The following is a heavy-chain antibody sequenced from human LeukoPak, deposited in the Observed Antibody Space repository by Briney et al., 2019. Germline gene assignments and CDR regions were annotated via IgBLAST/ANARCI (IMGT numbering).Heavy chain of an antibody. Sequence: PGGSLRLSCAASGFTFSSYAMHWVRKAPGKGLEWVAVISYDGSNKYYADSVKGRFTISRGNSKNTLYLQMNSLRAEDTAVYYCARDREQQLVANWFDPWGQGTLVTVSS. CDR2: ISYDGSNK. CDR3: ARDREQQLVANWFDP. V-gene: IGHV3-30-3*01. D-gene: IGHD6-13*01. CDR1: GFTFSSYA. J-gene: IGHJ5*02.